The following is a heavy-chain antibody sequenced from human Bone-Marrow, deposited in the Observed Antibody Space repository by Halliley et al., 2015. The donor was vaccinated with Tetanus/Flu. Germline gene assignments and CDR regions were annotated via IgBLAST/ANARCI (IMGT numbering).Heavy chain of an antibody. J-gene: IGHJ4*02. CDR3: ARDYGGYYRYFDY. Sequence: TLSLTCTVFGGSISSGGYSWNWIRQRPGEGLEWIGLIFDSGTTYYNPSLESRLTISVDRSKNRVSLKVTSVTAADTAVYFCARDYGGYYRYFDYWGRGTLVTVSS. V-gene: IGHV4-31*03. CDR2: IFDSGTT. D-gene: IGHD1-26*01. CDR1: GGSISSGGYS.